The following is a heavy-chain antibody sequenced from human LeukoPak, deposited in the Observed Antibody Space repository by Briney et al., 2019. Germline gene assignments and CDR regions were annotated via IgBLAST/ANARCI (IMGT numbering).Heavy chain of an antibody. V-gene: IGHV3-21*01. CDR2: ISARATDS. J-gene: IGHJ5*02. Sequence: GGSLRLSCAASGFTFSSFAMSWVRQSPGKGLEWVSVISARATDSFYADSVKGRFTISRDNAKNSLYLQMNSLRAEDTAVYYCARDYYDSSGSSWFDPWGQGTLVTVSS. CDR3: ARDYYDSSGSSWFDP. D-gene: IGHD3-22*01. CDR1: GFTFSSFA.